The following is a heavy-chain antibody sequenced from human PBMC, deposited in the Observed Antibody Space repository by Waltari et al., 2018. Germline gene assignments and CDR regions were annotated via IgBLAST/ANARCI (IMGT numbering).Heavy chain of an antibody. J-gene: IGHJ5*02. CDR1: GGSISSGSYY. CDR3: ARVKAVAGTGT. CDR2: IYTSGST. V-gene: IGHV4-61*02. Sequence: QVQLQESGPGLVKPSQTLSLTCTVSGGSISSGSYYWSWIRQPAGKGLEWIGRIYTSGSTNYNPSLKSRVTISVDTSKNQFSLKLSSVTAADTAVYYCARVKAVAGTGTWGQGTLVTVSS. D-gene: IGHD6-19*01.